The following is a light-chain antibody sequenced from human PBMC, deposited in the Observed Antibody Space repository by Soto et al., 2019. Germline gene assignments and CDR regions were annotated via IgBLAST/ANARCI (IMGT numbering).Light chain of an antibody. Sequence: QSVLTQPASVSGSPGQSITISCTGPSSDVGGYNYVSWYQQHPGKAPQLMIYDVSNRPSGVSNRFSGSKSGNTASLTISGLQAEDEADYYCSSYTSSSTLGFGGGTKRTVL. V-gene: IGLV2-14*01. CDR3: SSYTSSSTLG. J-gene: IGLJ2*01. CDR1: SSDVGGYNY. CDR2: DVS.